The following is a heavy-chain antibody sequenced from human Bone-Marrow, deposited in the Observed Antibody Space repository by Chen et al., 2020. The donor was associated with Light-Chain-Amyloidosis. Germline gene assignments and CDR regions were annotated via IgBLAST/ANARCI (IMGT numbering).Heavy chain of an antibody. CDR2: IYSGGGT. J-gene: IGHJ4*02. CDR3: ARKTDSGGSGGY. CDR1: GFSVSSNY. D-gene: IGHD6-19*01. V-gene: IGHV3-53*02. Sequence: EVQLVETGGGLIQPGGSLRLSCAASGFSVSSNYMYWVRQTPGKGLECVSLIYSGGGTYYADSVRGRFTISRDKNTLYLQMNRLRAEDTAVYYCARKTDSGGSGGYWGQGTLVTVSS.